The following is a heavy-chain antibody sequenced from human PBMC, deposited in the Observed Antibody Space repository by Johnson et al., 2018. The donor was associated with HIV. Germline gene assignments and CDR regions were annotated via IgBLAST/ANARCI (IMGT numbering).Heavy chain of an antibody. CDR3: ARRRYSSTWRDAFDI. V-gene: IGHV3-9*01. Sequence: VQLVESGGGLVQPGGSLRLSCAPSGFTFDDYAMHWVRQPPGKGLEWVSGISWNSDNIAYADSVKGRFTISRDNSKNTLFLQMNSLRAEDTAVYYCARRRYSSTWRDAFDIWGQGTMVTVSS. CDR1: GFTFDDYA. J-gene: IGHJ3*02. CDR2: ISWNSDNI. D-gene: IGHD2-2*01.